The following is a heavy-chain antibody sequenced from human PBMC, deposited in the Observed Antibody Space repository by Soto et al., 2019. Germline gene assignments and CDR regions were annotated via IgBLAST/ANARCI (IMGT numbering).Heavy chain of an antibody. CDR3: ARETSAAGFDY. Sequence: GGSLRLSCAASGFTFSSYAMHWVRQAPGKGLEWVAVISYDGSNKYYADSVKGRFTISRDNSKNTLYLQMNSLRAEDTAVYYCARETSAAGFDYWGQGTLVTVSS. CDR1: GFTFSSYA. J-gene: IGHJ4*02. CDR2: ISYDGSNK. D-gene: IGHD6-13*01. V-gene: IGHV3-30-3*01.